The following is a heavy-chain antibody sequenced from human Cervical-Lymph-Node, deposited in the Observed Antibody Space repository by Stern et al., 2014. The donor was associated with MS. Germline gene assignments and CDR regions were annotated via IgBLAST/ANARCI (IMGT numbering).Heavy chain of an antibody. Sequence: QLVESGGGLVQPGRSLRISCAVSGFTFDDYAMHWVRQAPGKGLEWVSGIRWNSGRVAYADSVKGRFSISRDNAKNSLYLQMNTLRAEDTAFYYCARDHSSGWDYFDYWGQGTLVTVSS. V-gene: IGHV3-9*01. CDR2: IRWNSGRV. CDR1: GFTFDDYA. J-gene: IGHJ4*02. D-gene: IGHD6-19*01. CDR3: ARDHSSGWDYFDY.